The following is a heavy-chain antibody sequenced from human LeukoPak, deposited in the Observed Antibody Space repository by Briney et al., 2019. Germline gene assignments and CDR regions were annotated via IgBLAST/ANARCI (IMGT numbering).Heavy chain of an antibody. Sequence: GASVKVSCKASGYTFTGYYMHWVRQAPGQGLEWMGWINPNSGGTNYAQKFQGRVTMTRDTSISTAYMELSRLRSDDTAVYYCARATGGGSYLSYYYYMDVWGKGTTVTVSS. J-gene: IGHJ6*03. D-gene: IGHD1-26*01. CDR1: GYTFTGYY. CDR2: INPNSGGT. V-gene: IGHV1-2*02. CDR3: ARATGGGSYLSYYYYMDV.